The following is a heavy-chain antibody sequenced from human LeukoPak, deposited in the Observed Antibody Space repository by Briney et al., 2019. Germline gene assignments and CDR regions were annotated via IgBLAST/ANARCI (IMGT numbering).Heavy chain of an antibody. Sequence: SETLSLTCTVSGGSISSYYWSWVRQPAGKGLEWVGRIYTSGSNNYNPSLKSRVTMSVDTSKNQFSLKLSSVTAADTAVYYCARVGYCSSTSCPPDYWGQGTLVTVSS. CDR1: GGSISSYY. CDR3: ARVGYCSSTSCPPDY. V-gene: IGHV4-4*07. J-gene: IGHJ4*02. CDR2: IYTSGSN. D-gene: IGHD2-2*01.